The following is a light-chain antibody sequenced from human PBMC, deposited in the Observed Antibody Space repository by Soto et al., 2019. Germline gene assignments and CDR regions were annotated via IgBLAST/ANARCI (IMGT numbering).Light chain of an antibody. J-gene: IGLJ2*01. CDR1: SSDVGSYNL. CDR2: EGS. CDR3: CSYGGSSTFHVV. Sequence: QSALTQPASVSGSPGQSITISCTGTSSDVGSYNLVSWYQQHPGKAPKLMIYEGSKRPAGVSNGFSGSKSGNTASLTISGLQAEVEADYYFCSYGGSSTFHVVFGGGTKLTVL. V-gene: IGLV2-23*03.